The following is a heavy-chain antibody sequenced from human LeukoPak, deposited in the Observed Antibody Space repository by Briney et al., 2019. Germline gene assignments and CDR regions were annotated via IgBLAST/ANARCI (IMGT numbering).Heavy chain of an antibody. CDR1: DGSVPSYY. Sequence: NSSETLSLTCTVSDGSVPSYYWSWIRQPPGKGPEWIGEINRSGSIYYNPSLKSRVTISVDTSKNHFSLKLSSVAAADTAVYYCARLGDSSGDHPYGFDIWGQGTTVTVSS. CDR3: ARLGDSSGDHPYGFDI. D-gene: IGHD3-22*01. CDR2: INRSGSI. V-gene: IGHV4-34*01. J-gene: IGHJ3*02.